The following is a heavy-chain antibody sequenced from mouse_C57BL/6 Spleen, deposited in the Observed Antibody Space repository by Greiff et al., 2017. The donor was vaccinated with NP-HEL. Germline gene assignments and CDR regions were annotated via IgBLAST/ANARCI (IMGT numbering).Heavy chain of an antibody. CDR1: GYTFTSYW. Sequence: VQLQQPGAELVRPGSSVKLSCKASGYTFTSYWMDWVKQRPGQGLEWIGNIYPSDSETHYNQKFKDKATLTVDKSSSTAYMQLSSLTSEDSAVYYCARRGDYYGSREYFDVWGTGTTVTVSS. J-gene: IGHJ1*03. V-gene: IGHV1-61*01. D-gene: IGHD1-1*01. CDR2: IYPSDSET. CDR3: ARRGDYYGSREYFDV.